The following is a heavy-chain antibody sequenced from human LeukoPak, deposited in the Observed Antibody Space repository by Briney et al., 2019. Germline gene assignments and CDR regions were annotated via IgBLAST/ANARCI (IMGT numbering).Heavy chain of an antibody. Sequence: ASVKVSCKASGYTFTSYGISWVRQAPGQGLEWMGWINPNSGGTNYAQKFQGRVTMTRDTSISTAYMELSRLRSDDTAVYYCARDRSPVDTAMVTDYWGQGTLVTVSS. J-gene: IGHJ4*02. V-gene: IGHV1-2*02. CDR3: ARDRSPVDTAMVTDY. CDR2: INPNSGGT. D-gene: IGHD5-18*01. CDR1: GYTFTSYG.